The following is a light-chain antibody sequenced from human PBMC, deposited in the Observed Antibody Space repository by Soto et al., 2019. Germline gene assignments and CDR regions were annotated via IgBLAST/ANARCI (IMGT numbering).Light chain of an antibody. CDR2: DAS. CDR1: QSVSSY. V-gene: IGKV3-11*01. CDR3: QQRSNWPPT. Sequence: EIVLTQSPATLSLSPGEGASLSCSASQSVSSYLAWYQQKPGQAPRLLIYDASNRATGIPARFSGSGSGTDFTLTISSLEPEDFAVYYCQQRSNWPPTFGQGTKVEIK. J-gene: IGKJ1*01.